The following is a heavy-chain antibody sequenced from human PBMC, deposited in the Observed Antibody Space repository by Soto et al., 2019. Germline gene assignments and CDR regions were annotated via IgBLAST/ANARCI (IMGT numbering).Heavy chain of an antibody. D-gene: IGHD1-26*01. CDR3: ARDMARGSDVFDI. J-gene: IGHJ3*02. Sequence: QVQLVESGGGVVQPGRSLRLSCAASGFTFSSHTMHWVRQAPGKGLEWVAVISYDGSNKFYADSVKSRFTISRDNSNKMLYLQMISLRAEDTAVYICARDMARGSDVFDIWGQGTMVTVSS. V-gene: IGHV3-30-3*01. CDR1: GFTFSSHT. CDR2: ISYDGSNK.